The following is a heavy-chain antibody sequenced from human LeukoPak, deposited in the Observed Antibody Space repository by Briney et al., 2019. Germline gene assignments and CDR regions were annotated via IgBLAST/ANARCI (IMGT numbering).Heavy chain of an antibody. CDR2: NSAYNGNT. CDR3: ARDGLGGSGVAYYMDV. Sequence: GASVTVSCKASGYTFTSYGISWVRQAPGQGLEWMGWNSAYNGNTNYAQKLQGRVTMTTDTSTSTAYMELRSLRSDDTAVYYCARDGLGGSGVAYYMDVWGKGTTVTVSS. J-gene: IGHJ6*03. V-gene: IGHV1-18*01. CDR1: GYTFTSYG. D-gene: IGHD3-10*01.